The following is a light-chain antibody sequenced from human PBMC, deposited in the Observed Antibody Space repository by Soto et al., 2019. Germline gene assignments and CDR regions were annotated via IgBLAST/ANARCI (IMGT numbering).Light chain of an antibody. Sequence: DIQMTQSPSSLSASVGDRVTITCRASQGISSYLNWYQQKPGKAPKLLIYAASSLQSRVPSRFSGSGSGTYFTLTISSLQPEAFAIYYCQQSYSTPPITFGQGTRLEIK. CDR3: QQSYSTPPIT. J-gene: IGKJ5*01. V-gene: IGKV1-39*01. CDR1: QGISSY. CDR2: AAS.